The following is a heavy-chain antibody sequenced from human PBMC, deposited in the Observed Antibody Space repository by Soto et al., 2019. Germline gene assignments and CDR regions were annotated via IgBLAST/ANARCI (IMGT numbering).Heavy chain of an antibody. J-gene: IGHJ4*02. CDR2: ISGSGGST. Sequence: EVQLLESGGGLVQPGGALRLSCAASGFTFSTYAVTWVLQAPGKGLAWVATISGSGGSTYYPDSVKGRFTISRDNSKNTLYLQMNSLRAEDTAVYYCAKDQGSSWYEIDYWGQGTLVTVSS. D-gene: IGHD6-13*01. CDR3: AKDQGSSWYEIDY. CDR1: GFTFSTYA. V-gene: IGHV3-23*01.